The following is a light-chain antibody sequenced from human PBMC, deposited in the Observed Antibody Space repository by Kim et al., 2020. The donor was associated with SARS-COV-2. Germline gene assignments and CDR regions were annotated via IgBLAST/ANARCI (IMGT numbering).Light chain of an antibody. Sequence: SVGDRVTMTCRASQGISTWLAWYQQKPGKAPKLLIHTASTLQSGVSSRFSGSGSGTDFTLTISSLQPEDSATYYCQQTDSFPLTFGGGTKVDIK. CDR3: QQTDSFPLT. CDR1: QGISTW. J-gene: IGKJ4*01. V-gene: IGKV1-12*01. CDR2: TAS.